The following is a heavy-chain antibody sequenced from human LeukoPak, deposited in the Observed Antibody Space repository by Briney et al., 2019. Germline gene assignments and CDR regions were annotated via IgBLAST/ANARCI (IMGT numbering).Heavy chain of an antibody. CDR1: GGSFSGYY. CDR3: ARIRPGLVEPYYFDY. Sequence: SETLTLTCAVYGGSFSGYYWSWIRQPPGKGLEWIGEINHSGSTNYNPSLKSRVTLSIDTSKNQFSLRLSSVTAADTAVYFCARIRPGLVEPYYFDYWGQGTLLTVSS. CDR2: INHSGST. D-gene: IGHD2-8*02. V-gene: IGHV4-34*01. J-gene: IGHJ4*02.